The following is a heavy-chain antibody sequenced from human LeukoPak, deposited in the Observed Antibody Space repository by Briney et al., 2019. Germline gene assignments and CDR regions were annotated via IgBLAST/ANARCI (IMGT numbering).Heavy chain of an antibody. Sequence: SETLSLTCTVSGGSISSYYWSWIRQSPGKGLEWIGYIYLSGSTYYNPSLKSRVTISVDTSKNQFSLKLSSVTAADTAVYYCARESAAGNNYWGQGTLVTVSS. CDR2: IYLSGST. D-gene: IGHD6-13*01. J-gene: IGHJ4*02. CDR3: ARESAAGNNY. CDR1: GGSISSYY. V-gene: IGHV4-59*12.